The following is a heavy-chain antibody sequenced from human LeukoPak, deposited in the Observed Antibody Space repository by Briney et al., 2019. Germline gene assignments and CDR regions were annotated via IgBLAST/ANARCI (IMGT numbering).Heavy chain of an antibody. CDR3: AKDGGVRGPDYYYYMDV. D-gene: IGHD3-10*01. CDR2: IRYGGSYK. V-gene: IGHV3-30*02. J-gene: IGHJ6*03. CDR1: GFTFSSYG. Sequence: GGSLRLSCAASGFTFSSYGMHWVRQAPGKGLEWVAFIRYGGSYKSYADSVKGRFTISRDNSKNTLYLQWNSLRAEDTAVYYCAKDGGVRGPDYYYYMDVWGTGTTVTIYS.